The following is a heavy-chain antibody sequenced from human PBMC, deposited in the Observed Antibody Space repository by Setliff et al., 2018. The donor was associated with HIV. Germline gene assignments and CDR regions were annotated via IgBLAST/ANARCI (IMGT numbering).Heavy chain of an antibody. V-gene: IGHV4-38-2*02. CDR1: GYSISSGYY. J-gene: IGHJ4*02. D-gene: IGHD3-9*01. CDR2: IYHSGST. CDR3: AREDGDWLYYFDY. Sequence: PSETLSLTCTVSGYSISSGYYWGWIRQPPGKGLEWIGSIYHSGSTYYNPSLKSRVTISVDTSKNQFPLKLSSVTAADTAVYYCAREDGDWLYYFDYWGQGTLVTVSS.